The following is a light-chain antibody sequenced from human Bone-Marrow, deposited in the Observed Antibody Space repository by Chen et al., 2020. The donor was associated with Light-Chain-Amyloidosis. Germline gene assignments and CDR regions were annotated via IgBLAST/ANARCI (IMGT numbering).Light chain of an antibody. V-gene: IGKV3-20*01. CDR1: QTVSSRY. CDR2: GAT. J-gene: IGKJ4*01. Sequence: EIVLTQSPDTLSLSPGERATLSCRASQTVSSRYLAWYQQKPGQAPRLLIYGATNRATGSPDRFSGGGSGTDFTLTVSRLEPEDFAVYYGQQSGNSLTFGGGTRVEIK. CDR3: QQSGNSLT.